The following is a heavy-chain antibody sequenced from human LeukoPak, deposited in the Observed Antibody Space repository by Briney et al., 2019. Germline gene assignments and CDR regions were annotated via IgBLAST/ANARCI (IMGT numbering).Heavy chain of an antibody. D-gene: IGHD1-1*01. Sequence: GRSLRLSCAASGFTFSSYAMHWVRQAPGKGLEWVAVISYDGSNKYYADSVKGRFTISRDNSKNTLYLQMNSLRAEDTAVYYCARDPRRPGYWGQGTLVTVSS. J-gene: IGHJ4*02. CDR1: GFTFSSYA. V-gene: IGHV3-30-3*01. CDR2: ISYDGSNK. CDR3: ARDPRRPGY.